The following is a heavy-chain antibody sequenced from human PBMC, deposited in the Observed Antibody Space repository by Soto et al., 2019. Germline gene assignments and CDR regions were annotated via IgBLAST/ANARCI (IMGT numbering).Heavy chain of an antibody. CDR2: IYWYDDK. J-gene: IGHJ5*02. V-gene: IGHV2-5*01. D-gene: IGHD5-12*01. CDR1: GFSLSTSGVG. CDR3: AHSRISGYDRPVGNWFDP. Sequence: QITLKESGPTLVKPTQTLTLTCTFSGFSLSTSGVGVGWIRQPTVKALEWLALIYWYDDKRYSPSLKSRLTITKDTSKNQVVLTMTNMDPVDTATYYCAHSRISGYDRPVGNWFDPCGQGTLFTVSS.